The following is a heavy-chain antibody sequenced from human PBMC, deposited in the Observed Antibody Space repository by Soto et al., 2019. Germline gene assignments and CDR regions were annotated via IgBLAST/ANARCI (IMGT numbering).Heavy chain of an antibody. D-gene: IGHD2-15*01. CDR1: GFTLRSYA. CDR3: ARDRSCSGGSCHDAFDI. Sequence: PGGSLRLSCAASGFTLRSYAMTWVRQAPGRGLGWVSTISGSGDSTYYADSVKGRFTISRDNSKNTLYLQMNSLSGEDTAVYYCARDRSCSGGSCHDAFDIWGQGKVVTVSS. J-gene: IGHJ3*02. V-gene: IGHV3-23*01. CDR2: ISGSGDST.